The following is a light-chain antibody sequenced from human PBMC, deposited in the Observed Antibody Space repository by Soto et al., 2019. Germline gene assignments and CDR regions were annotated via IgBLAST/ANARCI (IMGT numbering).Light chain of an antibody. CDR1: NSDIGDYDY. CDR2: EIS. Sequence: QSALTQPASVSGSPGQSITISCTGTNSDIGDYDYVSWYLQHPGKVPKLLIYEISNRPSGVANRFAGSKSGNASPLTIAGLQADEEADYYWTSYTGSSALVFGTGTKLTVL. CDR3: TSYTGSSALV. V-gene: IGLV2-14*03. J-gene: IGLJ1*01.